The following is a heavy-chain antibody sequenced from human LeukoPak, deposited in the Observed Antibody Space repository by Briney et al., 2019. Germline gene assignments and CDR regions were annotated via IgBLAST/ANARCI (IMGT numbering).Heavy chain of an antibody. CDR2: ISGGGGST. V-gene: IGHV3-43*02. CDR1: GFTFDNYA. J-gene: IGHJ6*02. Sequence: GGSLRLSCAASGFTFDNYAMHWVRHAPGKGLEWVSLISGGGGSTSYADSVKGRFTISRDNSKNTLYLQMNSLRAEDTAVYYCATQSGYDSSGYVYGMDVWGQGTTVTVSS. D-gene: IGHD3-22*01. CDR3: ATQSGYDSSGYVYGMDV.